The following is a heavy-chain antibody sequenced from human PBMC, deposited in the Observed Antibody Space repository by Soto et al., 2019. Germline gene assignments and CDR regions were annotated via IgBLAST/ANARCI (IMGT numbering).Heavy chain of an antibody. Sequence: HGESLKSSCKGSGYSFASYWIGWVRQMPGKGLEWMGIIYPGDSDTRYSPSFQGQVTISADKSINTAYLQWSSLRASDTAMYYCASRYYDSGTYGIDNWGQETLVTVSA. CDR1: GYSFASYW. J-gene: IGHJ4*02. D-gene: IGHD3-10*01. CDR2: IYPGDSDT. V-gene: IGHV5-51*01. CDR3: ASRYYDSGTYGIDN.